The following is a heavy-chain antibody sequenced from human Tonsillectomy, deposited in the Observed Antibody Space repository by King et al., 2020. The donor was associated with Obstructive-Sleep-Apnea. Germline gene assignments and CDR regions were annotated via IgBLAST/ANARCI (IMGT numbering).Heavy chain of an antibody. V-gene: IGHV4-59*01. Sequence: QLQESGPGLVKPSETLSLTCTVSGGSISSYYWSWIRQPPGKGLEWIGYIYYSGSTNYNPSLKSRVTISVDTSKNQFSLKLSSVTAADTAVYYCARGGRGYSYGPGVKIFDYWGQGTLVTVSS. D-gene: IGHD5-18*01. CDR2: IYYSGST. CDR3: ARGGRGYSYGPGVKIFDY. CDR1: GGSISSYY. J-gene: IGHJ4*02.